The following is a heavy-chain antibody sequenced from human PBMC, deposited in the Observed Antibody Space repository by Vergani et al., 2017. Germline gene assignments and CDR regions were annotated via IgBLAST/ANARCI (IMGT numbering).Heavy chain of an antibody. CDR3: ARDTLGHELRYFDWFSIDY. D-gene: IGHD3-9*01. CDR2: ISAYNGNT. CDR1: GYTFTSYG. Sequence: QVQLVQSGAEVKKPGASVQVSCKASGYTFTSYGISWVRQAPGQGLEWMGWISAYNGNTNYAQKLQGRVTMTTDTSTSTAYMELRSLRSDDTAVYYCARDTLGHELRYFDWFSIDYWGQGTLITVSS. V-gene: IGHV1-18*04. J-gene: IGHJ4*02.